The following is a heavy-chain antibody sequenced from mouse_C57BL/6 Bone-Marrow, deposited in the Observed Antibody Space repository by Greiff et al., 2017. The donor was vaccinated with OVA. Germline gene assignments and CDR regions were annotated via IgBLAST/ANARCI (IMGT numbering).Heavy chain of an antibody. Sequence: EVKLQQSGAELVRPGASVTLSCTASGFNIKDDYMHWVKQRPEQGLEWIGWIDPETGDTEYASKFQGKATITADTSSNTAYLQLSSLTSEDTAVYYCTVLGFAYWGQGTLVTVSA. CDR3: TVLGFAY. J-gene: IGHJ3*01. D-gene: IGHD4-1*01. CDR1: GFNIKDDY. CDR2: IDPETGDT. V-gene: IGHV14-4*01.